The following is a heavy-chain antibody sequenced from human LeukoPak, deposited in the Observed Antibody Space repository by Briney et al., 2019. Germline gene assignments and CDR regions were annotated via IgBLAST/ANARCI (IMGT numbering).Heavy chain of an antibody. Sequence: SETLSLTCVISGYSISAGYFWGWIRQSPVKGLEWIGSVHHTGSDYYNPSLKSRVTISIDPSKNHFSLNLTSVTAADTAVFFCARVIVTATHVPDAFDLWGQGILVTVSS. D-gene: IGHD1-26*01. CDR2: VHHTGSD. CDR3: ARVIVTATHVPDAFDL. J-gene: IGHJ3*01. CDR1: GYSISAGYF. V-gene: IGHV4-38-2*01.